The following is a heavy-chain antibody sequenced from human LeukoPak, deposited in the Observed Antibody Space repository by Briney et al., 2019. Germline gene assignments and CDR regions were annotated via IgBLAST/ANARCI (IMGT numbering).Heavy chain of an antibody. CDR3: ARPTDYYDSSGYHKHDAFDI. Sequence: SETLSLTCTVSGGSISSYYWSWIRQPPGKGLEWIGYIYYSGSTNYNPSLKSRVTISVDTSKNQFSLKLSSVTAADTAVYYCARPTDYYDSSGYHKHDAFDIWGQGTMVTVSS. D-gene: IGHD3-22*01. CDR1: GGSISSYY. V-gene: IGHV4-59*01. J-gene: IGHJ3*02. CDR2: IYYSGST.